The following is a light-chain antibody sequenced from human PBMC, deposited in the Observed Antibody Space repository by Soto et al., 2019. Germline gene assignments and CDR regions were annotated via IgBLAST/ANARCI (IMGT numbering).Light chain of an antibody. J-gene: IGLJ1*01. V-gene: IGLV2-14*03. Sequence: QSVLTQPASVSGSPGQSITITCTGTSSDVGGYEYVSWYHQHPGKAPKRIIYDVSDRPSGVSNRFSGSKSGNTASLAISGLQAEDEADYYCSSYTTSSPLGVFGTGTKVTVL. CDR2: DVS. CDR1: SSDVGGYEY. CDR3: SSYTTSSPLGV.